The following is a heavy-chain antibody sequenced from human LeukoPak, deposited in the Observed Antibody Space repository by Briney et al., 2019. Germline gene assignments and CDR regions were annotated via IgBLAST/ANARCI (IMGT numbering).Heavy chain of an antibody. CDR2: ISYDGSNK. J-gene: IGHJ4*02. V-gene: IGHV3-30*04. CDR3: AIVTLGYFDY. Sequence: PGGSLRLSCAASGFTFSSYAMHWVRQAPGKGLEWVAVISYDGSNKYYADSVKGRFTISRDNSKNTLYLQMNSLRAEDTAVYYCAIVTLGYFDYWGQGTLVTVSS. CDR1: GFTFSSYA. D-gene: IGHD1-26*01.